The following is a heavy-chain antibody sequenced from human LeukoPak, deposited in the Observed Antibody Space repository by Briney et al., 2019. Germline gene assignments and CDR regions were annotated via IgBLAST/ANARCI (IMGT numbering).Heavy chain of an antibody. V-gene: IGHV4-61*01. D-gene: IGHD3-22*01. CDR3: ARVEDYYDSSGYSH. CDR1: GGSVNSGSYY. Sequence: SETLSLTCTVSGGSVNSGSYYWNWIRQPPGKGLEWIGYIYYSGSTNYNPSLKSRVTISVDTSKNQFSLKLSSVTAADTAVYYCARVEDYYDSSGYSHWGQGTLVTASS. J-gene: IGHJ4*02. CDR2: IYYSGST.